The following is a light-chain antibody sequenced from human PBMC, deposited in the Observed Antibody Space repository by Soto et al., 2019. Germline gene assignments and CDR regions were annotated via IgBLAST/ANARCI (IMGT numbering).Light chain of an antibody. CDR2: DAS. V-gene: IGKV3-11*01. Sequence: EIVLTQSPATLSLSPGERATLSCRASQSVSRHLACYQQKPGQAPRLLIYDASNRATGIPARFSGSGSGTDFTLTISSLEPEDFAVYYCQQYNNWPAITFGQGTRLEIK. CDR3: QQYNNWPAIT. CDR1: QSVSRH. J-gene: IGKJ5*01.